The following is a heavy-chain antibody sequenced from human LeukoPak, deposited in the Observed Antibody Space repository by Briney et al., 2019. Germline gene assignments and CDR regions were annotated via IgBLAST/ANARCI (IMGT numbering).Heavy chain of an antibody. CDR2: IYYSGST. J-gene: IGHJ4*02. CDR1: GGSISSYY. V-gene: IGHV4-39*01. Sequence: SETLSLTCTVSGGSISSYYWGWIRQPPGKGLEWIGSIYYSGSTYYNPSLKSRVTISVDTSKNQFSLKLSSVTAADTAVYYCATIGYYYDSSGYQNYYFDYWGQGTLVTVSS. D-gene: IGHD3-22*01. CDR3: ATIGYYYDSSGYQNYYFDY.